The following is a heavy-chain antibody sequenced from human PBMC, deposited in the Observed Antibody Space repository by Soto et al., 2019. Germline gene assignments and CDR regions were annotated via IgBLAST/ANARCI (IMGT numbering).Heavy chain of an antibody. Sequence: NLALTCTVSGGSIDSYYWSCIRQPPGKGLEWIGYIYYSGSTNYNPSLKSRVTISVDTSKNQFSLKLSSVTAAYTAVYYCARRYGDYFDFWGQGTLVTISS. CDR3: ARRYGDYFDF. J-gene: IGHJ4*02. V-gene: IGHV4-59*08. CDR2: IYYSGST. D-gene: IGHD4-17*01. CDR1: GGSIDSYY.